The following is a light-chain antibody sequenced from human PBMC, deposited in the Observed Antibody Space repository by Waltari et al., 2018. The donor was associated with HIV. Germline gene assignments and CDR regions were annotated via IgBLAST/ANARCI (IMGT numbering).Light chain of an antibody. J-gene: IGLJ2*01. CDR3: QSYDGSGVI. CDR1: GRNIAHNY. V-gene: IGLV6-57*02. CDR2: EDN. Sequence: NFMLTPPHSVSESPRKTIVISFSGRGRNIAHNYVQWYQQRPGSAPSTIIFEDNQRHTGAPDRFSASIASSSTSASLTISGRRTEDEADYYCQSYDGSGVIFGGGTRLSVL.